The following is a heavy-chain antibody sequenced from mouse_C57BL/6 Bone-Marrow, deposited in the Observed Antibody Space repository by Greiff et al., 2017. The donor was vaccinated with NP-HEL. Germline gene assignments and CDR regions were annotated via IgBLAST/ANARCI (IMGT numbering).Heavy chain of an antibody. J-gene: IGHJ1*03. Sequence: QVQLKESGAELVRPGTSVKMSCKASGYTFTNYWIGWAKQRPGHGLEWIGDIYPGGGYTNYNEKFKGKATLTADKSSSTAYMQFSSLTSEDSAIYYCARFPPWYFDVWGTGTTVTVSS. CDR2: IYPGGGYT. CDR3: ARFPPWYFDV. CDR1: GYTFTNYW. V-gene: IGHV1-63*01.